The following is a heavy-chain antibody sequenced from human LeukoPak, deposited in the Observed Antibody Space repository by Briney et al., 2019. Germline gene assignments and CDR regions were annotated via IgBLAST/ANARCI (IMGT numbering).Heavy chain of an antibody. CDR3: ARGPPTYTAMVTGDAFDI. D-gene: IGHD5-18*01. Sequence: ASVKVSCKASGYTFTGYYMHWVRQAPGQGLEWMGWINPNSGGTNYAQKFQGRVTMTRDTSISTAYMELSRLRSEDTAVYYCARGPPTYTAMVTGDAFDIWGQGTMVTVSS. CDR1: GYTFTGYY. J-gene: IGHJ3*02. CDR2: INPNSGGT. V-gene: IGHV1-2*02.